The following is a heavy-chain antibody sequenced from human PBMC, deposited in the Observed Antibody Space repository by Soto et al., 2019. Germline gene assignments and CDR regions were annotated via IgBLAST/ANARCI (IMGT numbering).Heavy chain of an antibody. J-gene: IGHJ6*02. D-gene: IGHD6-13*01. CDR2: IYPGDSDT. CDR1: GYSFSTYW. Sequence: GESLKISCKGSGYSFSTYWIGWVRQMPGKGLEWMGVIYPGDSDTRYSPSFQGQVTISADKSITTAYLQWSSLRASDTAMYYCARTAAAGKYYYGVDVWGQGTTVTVSS. V-gene: IGHV5-51*01. CDR3: ARTAAAGKYYYGVDV.